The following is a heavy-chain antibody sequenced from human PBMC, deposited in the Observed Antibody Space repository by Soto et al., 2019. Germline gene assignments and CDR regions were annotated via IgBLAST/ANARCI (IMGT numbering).Heavy chain of an antibody. Sequence: ASVKVSCKASGYTFTTYAIHWVRQAPGQRLEWMGWMDAGNGDTKYSQKFQGRVTMTTDTSTSTAYMELRSLRSDDTAVYYCATRSPAFDYWGQGTLVTVSS. J-gene: IGHJ4*02. CDR1: GYTFTTYA. CDR2: MDAGNGDT. CDR3: ATRSPAFDY. V-gene: IGHV1-3*01.